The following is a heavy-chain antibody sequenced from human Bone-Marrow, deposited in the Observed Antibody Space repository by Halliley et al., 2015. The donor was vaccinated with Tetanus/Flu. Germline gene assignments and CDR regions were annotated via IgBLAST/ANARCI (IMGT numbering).Heavy chain of an antibody. Sequence: ALEWRGIIFPFDSDTMYSPSFQGQVTISADTSNSPAYLQWSSLKASDTAMYYCARGNTGTFWGQGTMVTVSS. V-gene: IGHV5-51*01. CDR3: ARGNTGTF. J-gene: IGHJ3*01. CDR2: IFPFDSDT. D-gene: IGHD1-26*01.